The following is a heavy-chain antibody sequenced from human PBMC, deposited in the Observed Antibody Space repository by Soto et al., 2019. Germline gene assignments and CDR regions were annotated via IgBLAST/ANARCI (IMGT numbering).Heavy chain of an antibody. V-gene: IGHV4-31*03. CDR2: IYYSGST. Sequence: QVQLQESGPGLVKPSQTLSLTCTVSGGSISSGGYYWSWIRQHPGKGLEWIGYIYYSGSTYYNPSRQRRVTIAVDPSNNPFSLKLSSVTAADTAVYYCARGLDIVVVPAAIYWFDPWGQGTLVTVSS. CDR1: GGSISSGGYY. CDR3: ARGLDIVVVPAAIYWFDP. D-gene: IGHD2-2*02. J-gene: IGHJ5*02.